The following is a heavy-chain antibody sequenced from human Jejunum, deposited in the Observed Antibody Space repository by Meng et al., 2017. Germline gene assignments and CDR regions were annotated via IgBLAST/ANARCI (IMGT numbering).Heavy chain of an antibody. CDR3: GRGVSTLPRSTVDF. CDR1: GFTFGNYW. CDR2: INSDGSFT. J-gene: IGHJ3*01. V-gene: IGHV3-74*01. D-gene: IGHD1-26*01. Sequence: GEALKISCAASGFTFGNYWTHGVRQAPGKGLVSVSQINSDGSFTYYADSGKGRFTISRDNAKNSLYLQMSSLRAEDTAVYFCGRGVSTLPRSTVDFWGQGTMVTVSS.